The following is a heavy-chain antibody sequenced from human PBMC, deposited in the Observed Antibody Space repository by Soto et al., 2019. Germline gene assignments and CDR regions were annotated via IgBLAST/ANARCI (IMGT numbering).Heavy chain of an antibody. CDR2: ISAYNGNT. V-gene: IGHV1-18*01. CDR1: GDTFTSYG. D-gene: IGHD3-3*01. Sequence: ASVKVSCKASGDTFTSYGISWVRHAPGQGLEWMGWISAYNGNTNYAQKLQGRVTMTTDTSTSTAYMELRSLRSDDTAVYYCASTDFWSGYLHDAFDIWGQGQWSPSPQ. J-gene: IGHJ3*02. CDR3: ASTDFWSGYLHDAFDI.